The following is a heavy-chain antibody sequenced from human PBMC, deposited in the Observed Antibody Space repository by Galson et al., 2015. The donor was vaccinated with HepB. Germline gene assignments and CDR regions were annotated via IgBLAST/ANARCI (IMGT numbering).Heavy chain of an antibody. CDR1: GFTFSIYA. V-gene: IGHV3-23*01. CDR2: ISGSGGST. D-gene: IGHD3-22*01. CDR3: ARGGSSYYYDSSGWPY. Sequence: SLRLSCAASGFTFSIYAMTWVRQAPGKGLEWVSSISGSGGSTYYADSVKGRFTISRDNAKNSLYLQMNSLRAEDTAVYYCARGGSSYYYDSSGWPYWGQGTLVTVSS. J-gene: IGHJ4*02.